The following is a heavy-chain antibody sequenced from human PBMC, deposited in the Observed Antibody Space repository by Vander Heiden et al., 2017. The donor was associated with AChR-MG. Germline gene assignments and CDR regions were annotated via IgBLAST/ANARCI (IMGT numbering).Heavy chain of an antibody. Sequence: EVQLVESGGGLVQPGGSLRLSCAASGFTFSSYGMNWVRQAPGKWLEWVSYISSSSSTIYYAGSVKGRFTISRDNAKNSLYLQMNSLRDEDTAVYYCARDNDYGDYGVAGVPDYWGQVTLVTVSS. D-gene: IGHD4-17*01. J-gene: IGHJ4*02. CDR2: ISSSSSTI. CDR1: GFTFSSYG. CDR3: ARDNDYGDYGVAGVPDY. V-gene: IGHV3-48*02.